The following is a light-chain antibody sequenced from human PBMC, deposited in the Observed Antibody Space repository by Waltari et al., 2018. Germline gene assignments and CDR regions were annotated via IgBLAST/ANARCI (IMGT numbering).Light chain of an antibody. CDR3: YSATDNYRV. Sequence: SYELTQPSSVSVSPGQTARITCSGDVLAKKYARGFQQKPGQAPVVVIYKDRGRPSGIPARFSGSSSGTTVTLTISGAQVEDEGDYYCYSATDNYRVFGGGTKLTVL. V-gene: IGLV3-27*01. J-gene: IGLJ3*02. CDR1: VLAKKY. CDR2: KDR.